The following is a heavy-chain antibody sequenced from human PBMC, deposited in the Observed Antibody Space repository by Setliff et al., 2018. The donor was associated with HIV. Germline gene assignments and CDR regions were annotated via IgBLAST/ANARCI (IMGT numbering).Heavy chain of an antibody. Sequence: ASVKVSCKASGYPFSGYGISWVRQAPGQGLEWMGWINPSGDSTNYAQKFQGRVTITADTSTDTAYMELSSLRSEDTAVYYCATDPSDGARWQQIDYWGQGTLVTVSS. CDR3: ATDPSDGARWQQIDY. J-gene: IGHJ4*02. V-gene: IGHV1-18*01. CDR2: INPSGDST. D-gene: IGHD1-26*01. CDR1: GYPFSGYG.